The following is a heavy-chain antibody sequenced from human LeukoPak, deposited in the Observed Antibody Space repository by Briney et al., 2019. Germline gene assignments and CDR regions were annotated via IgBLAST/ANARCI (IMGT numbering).Heavy chain of an antibody. V-gene: IGHV3-33*01. CDR3: ARVSGYCSGGSCPPYYYYGMDV. CDR1: GLTFSSYG. D-gene: IGHD2-15*01. J-gene: IGHJ6*02. CDR2: IWYDGSNK. Sequence: PGGSLRLSCAASGLTFSSYGMHWVRQAPGKGLEWVAVIWYDGSNKYYADSVKGRFTISRDNSKNTLYLQMNSLRAEDTAVYYCARVSGYCSGGSCPPYYYYGMDVWGQGTTVTVSS.